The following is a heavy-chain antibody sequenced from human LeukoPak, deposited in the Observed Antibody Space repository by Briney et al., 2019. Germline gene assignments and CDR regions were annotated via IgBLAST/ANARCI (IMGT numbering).Heavy chain of an antibody. CDR3: ARGQVPIVLMVYASLPDY. CDR1: GGTFSSYA. CDR2: IIPIFGTA. Sequence: ASVKVSCKASGGTFSSYAISWVRQAPGQGLEWMGGIIPIFGTANYAQKFQGRVTITADESTSTAYMELSSLRSEDTAVYYCARGQVPIVLMVYASLPDYWGQGTLVTVSS. D-gene: IGHD2-8*01. V-gene: IGHV1-69*13. J-gene: IGHJ4*02.